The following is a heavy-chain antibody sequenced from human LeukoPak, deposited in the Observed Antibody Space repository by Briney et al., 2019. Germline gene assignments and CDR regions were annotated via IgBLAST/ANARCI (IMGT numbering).Heavy chain of an antibody. CDR2: IYYSGST. D-gene: IGHD3-22*01. V-gene: IGHV4-59*12. CDR1: GGSISSYY. J-gene: IGHJ3*02. CDR3: ARVLDYDSSGHDAFDI. Sequence: SETLSLTCTVSGGSISSYYWNWIRQPPGKGLEWIGYIYYSGSTYYNPSLKSRVTISVDTSKNQFSLKLSSVTAADTAVYYCARVLDYDSSGHDAFDIWGQGTMVTVSS.